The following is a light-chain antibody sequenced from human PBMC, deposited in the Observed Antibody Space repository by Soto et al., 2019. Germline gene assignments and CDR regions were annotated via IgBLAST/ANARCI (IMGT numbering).Light chain of an antibody. CDR2: GAS. CDR1: QTVSSSY. Sequence: EIVLTQSPGTLSLSPGVRATLSCRASQTVSSSYLAWSQQKPSQAPRPLIYGASNRATGVPDRFSGTGSGTDFTLTISRLEPEDFAVYYCHLYGTSPLFTFGQGTKLEIK. J-gene: IGKJ2*01. V-gene: IGKV3-20*01. CDR3: HLYGTSPLFT.